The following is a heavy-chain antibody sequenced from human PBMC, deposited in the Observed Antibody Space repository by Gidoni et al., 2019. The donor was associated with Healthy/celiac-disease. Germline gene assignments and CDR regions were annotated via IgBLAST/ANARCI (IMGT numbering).Heavy chain of an antibody. J-gene: IGHJ6*02. CDR1: GFTFSSSA. CDR3: ARALYCSGGSCYLAGYYYYYGMDV. D-gene: IGHD2-15*01. V-gene: IGHV3-30-3*01. Sequence: QVQLVESGGGVVQPGRSLRLSCAASGFTFSSSAMLWVRQAPGKGLAWVACISYDGSNKYYADSEKGRFTISRDNSKNTLYLQMNSLRAEDTAVYYCARALYCSGGSCYLAGYYYYYGMDVWGQGTTVTVSS. CDR2: ISYDGSNK.